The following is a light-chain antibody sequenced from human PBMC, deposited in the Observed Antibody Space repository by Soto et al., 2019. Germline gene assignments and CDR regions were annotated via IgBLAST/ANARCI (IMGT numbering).Light chain of an antibody. J-gene: IGLJ2*01. CDR3: QSYDSSLSGPDVV. CDR2: GNS. V-gene: IGLV1-40*01. Sequence: QSVLTQPPSVSGAPGQRVTISCTGSSSNIGAGYDVHWYQQLPGTAPKLLIYGNSNRPSGVPDRVSGSKSGTSASLAITGIQAEDEADYYCQSYDSSLSGPDVVFGGGTKLTFL. CDR1: SSNIGAGYD.